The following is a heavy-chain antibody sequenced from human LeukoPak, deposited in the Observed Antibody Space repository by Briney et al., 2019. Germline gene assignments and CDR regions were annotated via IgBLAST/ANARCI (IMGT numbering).Heavy chain of an antibody. CDR1: GFTFSSYG. V-gene: IGHV3-30*18. J-gene: IGHJ4*02. Sequence: GGSLRLSCAASGFTFSSYGMHWVRQAPGKGLEWVAVISYDGSNKYYADSVKGRFTISRDNSKNTLYLQMNSLRAEDTAVYYCAKQRVSGWYPHYWGQGTLVTVSS. CDR2: ISYDGSNK. D-gene: IGHD6-19*01. CDR3: AKQRVSGWYPHY.